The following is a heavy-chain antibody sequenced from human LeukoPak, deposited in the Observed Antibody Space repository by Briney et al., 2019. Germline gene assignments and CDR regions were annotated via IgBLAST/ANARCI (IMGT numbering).Heavy chain of an antibody. CDR3: ARASGSYWWFDS. CDR2: INPSGGNT. Sequence: ASVKVSCKASGYTFTSYFMHWVRQAPGQGLEWMGIINPSGGNTNYAQKFQGSVTMTRDTSISTVYMELSRLRSDDTAVYYCARASGSYWWFDSWGQGTLVTVSS. D-gene: IGHD1-26*01. V-gene: IGHV1-46*01. J-gene: IGHJ5*01. CDR1: GYTFTSYF.